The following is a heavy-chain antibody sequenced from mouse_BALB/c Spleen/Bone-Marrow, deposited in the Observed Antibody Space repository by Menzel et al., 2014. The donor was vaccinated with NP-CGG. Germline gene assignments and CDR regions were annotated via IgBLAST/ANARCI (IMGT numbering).Heavy chain of an antibody. J-gene: IGHJ4*01. V-gene: IGHV2-2*02. D-gene: IGHD2-14*01. CDR1: GFSLTSYG. CDR2: IWSGGST. CDR3: ARNGGAYYRYYYAMDY. Sequence: VQLQQSGPGLVQPSQSLSITCTVSGFSLTSYGVHWVRQSPGKGLEWLGVIWSGGSTDYNAAFISRLSISKDNSKSQVFFKINSLQANDTAIYYCARNGGAYYRYYYAMDYWGQGTSVTVSS.